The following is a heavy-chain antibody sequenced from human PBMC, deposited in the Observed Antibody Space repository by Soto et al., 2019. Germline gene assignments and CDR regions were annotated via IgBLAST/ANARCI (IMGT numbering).Heavy chain of an antibody. CDR1: GGSISSGGYY. CDR2: IYYSGST. J-gene: IGHJ6*02. V-gene: IGHV4-31*03. Sequence: LSLTCTVSGGSISSGGYYWSWIRQHPGKGLEWIGYIYYSGSTYYNPSLKSRVTISVDTSKNQFSLKLSSVTAADTAVYYCATHYYDSSGPPSHYYYYGMDVWGQGTTVTVSS. D-gene: IGHD3-22*01. CDR3: ATHYYDSSGPPSHYYYYGMDV.